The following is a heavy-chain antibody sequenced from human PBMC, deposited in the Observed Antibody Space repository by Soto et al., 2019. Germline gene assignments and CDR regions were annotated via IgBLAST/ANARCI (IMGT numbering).Heavy chain of an antibody. D-gene: IGHD2-15*01. V-gene: IGHV2-5*02. CDR2: IYWDDDN. CDR1: GFSLSTSGVG. CDR3: AHRPSYCSGGSCYSGFDY. Sequence: QITLKESGPTLVKPTQTLTLTCTFSGFSLSTSGVGVGWIRQPPGKALEWLALIYWDDDNRYSPSLKSRLTITKDTSKNQLVLTMTNMDPVDTATDYCAHRPSYCSGGSCYSGFDYWGQGTLVTVSS. J-gene: IGHJ4*02.